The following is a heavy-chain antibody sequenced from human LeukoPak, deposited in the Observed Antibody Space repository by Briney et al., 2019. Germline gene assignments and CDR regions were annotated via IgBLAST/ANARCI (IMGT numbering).Heavy chain of an antibody. J-gene: IGHJ4*02. CDR2: INPNSGGT. Sequence: ASVKVSCKASGYTFTGYYMHWVRQAPGQGLEWMGWINPNSGGTNYAQKFQGRVTMTRDTSISTAYMELSRLRSDDTAVYYCARDKGPAAMLDYWGQGTLVTVSS. CDR3: ARDKGPAAMLDY. D-gene: IGHD2-2*01. CDR1: GYTFTGYY. V-gene: IGHV1-2*02.